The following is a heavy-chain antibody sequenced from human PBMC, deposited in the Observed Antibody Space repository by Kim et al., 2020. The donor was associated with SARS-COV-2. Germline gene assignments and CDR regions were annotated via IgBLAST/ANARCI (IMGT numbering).Heavy chain of an antibody. D-gene: IGHD6-19*01. Sequence: YNPSLRSRVTMSVDTSKNQFSLKLSSVTAADTAVYYCARVTVERSFYGLDVWGQGTTVIVSS. J-gene: IGHJ6*02. V-gene: IGHV4-4*06. CDR3: ARVTVERSFYGLDV.